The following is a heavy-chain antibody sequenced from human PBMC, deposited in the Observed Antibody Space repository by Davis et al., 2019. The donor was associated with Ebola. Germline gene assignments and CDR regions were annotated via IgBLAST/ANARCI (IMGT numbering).Heavy chain of an antibody. V-gene: IGHV1-46*01. D-gene: IGHD3-16*02. J-gene: IGHJ4*02. CDR1: GYIFTSYA. CDR2: INPSGGST. CDR3: ARSVWGSYRPFDY. Sequence: ASVTVSCKASGYIFTSYAMHWVRQAPGQGLEWMGIINPSGGSTSYAQKFQGRVTMTRDTSTSTVYMELSSLRSEDTAVYYCARSVWGSYRPFDYWGQGTLVTVSS.